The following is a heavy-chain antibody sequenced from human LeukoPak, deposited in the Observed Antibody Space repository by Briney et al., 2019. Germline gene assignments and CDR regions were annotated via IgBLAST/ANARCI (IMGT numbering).Heavy chain of an antibody. Sequence: GGSLRLSCAASGFTFGNYAMTWVRQAPGRGVEYVTSTSGSGGSSYYAASVQGRFTISRDNSRNTLYLQMNNLRIDDTAVYYCARGPRVPSPTYYFEFWSQGVLVTVSS. J-gene: IGHJ4*02. CDR2: TSGSGGSS. CDR1: GFTFGNYA. V-gene: IGHV3-23*01. D-gene: IGHD2-2*01. CDR3: ARGPRVPSPTYYFEF.